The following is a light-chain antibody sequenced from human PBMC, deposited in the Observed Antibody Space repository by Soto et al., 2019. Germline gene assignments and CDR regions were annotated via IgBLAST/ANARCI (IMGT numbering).Light chain of an antibody. CDR3: QQANSFPLT. V-gene: IGKV1-12*01. CDR1: QGISSW. CDR2: SAS. J-gene: IGKJ5*01. Sequence: QMSPSTSSPSPPVRSRVTLTCRASQGISSWLAWYQQKPGKAPKLLIYSASSLHSGVPSRFSGSRSGTDFTLTISSLQAEDFATYYCQQANSFPLTFGQGTRLEIK.